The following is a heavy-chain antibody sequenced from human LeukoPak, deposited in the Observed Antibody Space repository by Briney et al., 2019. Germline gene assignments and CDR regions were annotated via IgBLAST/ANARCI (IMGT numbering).Heavy chain of an antibody. Sequence: SETLSLTCTVSGGSISSYYWGWIRQPPGKGLEWIGSIYYSGSTYYNPSLKSRVTISVDTSKNQFSLKLSSVTAADTAVYYCARLLAAAGRGYFDYWGQGTLVTVSS. CDR2: IYYSGST. V-gene: IGHV4-39*01. CDR1: GGSISSYY. CDR3: ARLLAAAGRGYFDY. D-gene: IGHD6-13*01. J-gene: IGHJ4*02.